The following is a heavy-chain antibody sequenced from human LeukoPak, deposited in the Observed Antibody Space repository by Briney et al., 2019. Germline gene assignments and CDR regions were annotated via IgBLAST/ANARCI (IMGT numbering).Heavy chain of an antibody. CDR2: INHSGGT. CDR1: GGSFIGYD. D-gene: IGHD1-26*01. Sequence: SETLSLTCAVYGGSFIGYDWTWIRQPPGKGLEWIGEINHSGGTNYNPSLKSRVTISIDTSKRQFSLKLTSVTAADTAVYYCAREPTGSYSFDFWGQGTLVTVSS. J-gene: IGHJ4*02. V-gene: IGHV4-34*09. CDR3: AREPTGSYSFDF.